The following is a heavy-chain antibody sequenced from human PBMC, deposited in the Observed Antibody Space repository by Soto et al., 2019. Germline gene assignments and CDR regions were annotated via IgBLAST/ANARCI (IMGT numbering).Heavy chain of an antibody. CDR2: MNPNSGNK. D-gene: IGHD2-2*01. CDR1: GYTFTSYD. V-gene: IGHV1-8*01. Sequence: QVQLVQSGAEVKKPGASVKVSCKASGYTFTSYDINWVRQATGQGLEWMGWMNPNSGNKGYAQKFQGRFTMTRNTSISTAYMELSSLRSEDTAVYYCARGVVPAAIAGDWFDPWGQGTLVTVSS. CDR3: ARGVVPAAIAGDWFDP. J-gene: IGHJ5*02.